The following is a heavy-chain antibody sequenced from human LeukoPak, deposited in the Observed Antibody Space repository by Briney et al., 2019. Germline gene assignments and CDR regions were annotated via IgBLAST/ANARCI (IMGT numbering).Heavy chain of an antibody. D-gene: IGHD3/OR15-3a*01. J-gene: IGHJ4*02. V-gene: IGHV3-33*01. CDR2: IWYDGSNK. CDR3: ARHKDWTFDY. Sequence: PGGSLRLSCAASGFTFGSYDMHGVRQAPGKGLEWVAVIWYDGSNKYYADSVKGRFTISRDIPKNTLYLQMNSLRAEDTAVYYCARHKDWTFDYWGQGTLVTVSS. CDR1: GFTFGSYD.